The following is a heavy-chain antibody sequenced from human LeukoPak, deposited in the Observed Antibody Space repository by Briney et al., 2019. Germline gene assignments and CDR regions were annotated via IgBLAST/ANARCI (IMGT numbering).Heavy chain of an antibody. CDR1: GFTFRSYA. J-gene: IGHJ4*02. D-gene: IGHD2-2*01. Sequence: GGSLRLSCAASGFTFRSYAMSWVCQAPGKGLEWVSAISGNGGGTYYADSVKGRFTISRDNSKNTLYLQMNSLRAEDTAVYYCAKGDCSSTSCYAPADYWGQGTLATVSS. CDR2: ISGNGGGT. CDR3: AKGDCSSTSCYAPADY. V-gene: IGHV3-23*01.